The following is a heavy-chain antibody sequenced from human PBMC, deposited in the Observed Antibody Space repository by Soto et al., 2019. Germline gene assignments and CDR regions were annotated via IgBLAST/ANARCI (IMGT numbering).Heavy chain of an antibody. D-gene: IGHD3-22*01. CDR2: IYPGDSDT. V-gene: IGHV5-51*01. CDR1: GYSFTSYW. J-gene: IGHJ4*02. CDR3: ARRGYYYDSSGYWYYFDY. Sequence: GESLKISCKGSGYSFTSYWIGWVRQMPGKGLEWMGIIYPGDSDTRYSPSFQGQVTISADKSISTAYLQWSSLKASDTAMYYCARRGYYYDSSGYWYYFDYWGQGTLVTSPQ.